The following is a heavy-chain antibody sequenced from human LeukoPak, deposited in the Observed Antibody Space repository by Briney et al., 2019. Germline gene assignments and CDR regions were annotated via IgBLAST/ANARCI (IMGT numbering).Heavy chain of an antibody. CDR1: GFTFDDYA. J-gene: IGHJ2*01. CDR3: VRQFPQAAAGAAWYFDL. V-gene: IGHV3-9*01. CDR2: ISWNSGSI. Sequence: GGSLRLSCAASGFTFDDYAMHWVRQAPGKGLEWVSGISWNSGSIGYADSVKGRFTISRDNAKNSLYLQMSSLSVEDTAMYYCVRQFPQAAAGAAWYFDLWGRGTLVTVSS. D-gene: IGHD6-13*01.